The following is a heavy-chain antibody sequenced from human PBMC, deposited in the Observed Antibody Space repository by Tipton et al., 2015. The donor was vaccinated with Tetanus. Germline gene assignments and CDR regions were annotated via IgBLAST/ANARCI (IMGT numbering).Heavy chain of an antibody. V-gene: IGHV4-34*01. CDR1: GGSFSGYY. J-gene: IGHJ4*02. D-gene: IGHD1-1*01. Sequence: GLVKPSETLSLTCAVYGGSFSGYYWSWIRQPPGKGLEWIGEINHSGSTNYNPSLKSRVTISVDTSKNQFSLKLSSVTAADTAVYYCARATGWNDEVGYFDYWGQGTLVTVSS. CDR2: INHSGST. CDR3: ARATGWNDEVGYFDY.